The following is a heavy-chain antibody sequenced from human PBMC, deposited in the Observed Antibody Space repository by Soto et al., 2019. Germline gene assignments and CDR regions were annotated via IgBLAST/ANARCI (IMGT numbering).Heavy chain of an antibody. CDR1: GFTFSSYG. Sequence: PGGSLRLSCAASGFTFSSYGMHWVRQAPGKGLEWVAVISYDGSNKYYADSVKGRFTISRDNSKNTLYLQMNSLRAEDTAVYYCANPLDIAMATWGQGTLVTVSS. J-gene: IGHJ5*02. V-gene: IGHV3-30*18. D-gene: IGHD5-18*01. CDR2: ISYDGSNK. CDR3: ANPLDIAMAT.